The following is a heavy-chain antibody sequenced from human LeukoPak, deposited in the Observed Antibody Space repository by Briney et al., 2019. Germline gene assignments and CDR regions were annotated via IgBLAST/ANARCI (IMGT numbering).Heavy chain of an antibody. CDR2: IKQDGSEK. CDR1: GFTFSSYA. Sequence: PGGSLRLSCAASGFTFSSYAMSWVRQAPGKGLEWVANIKQDGSEKYYVDSVKGRFTISRDNAKNSLYLQMNSLRAEDTAVYYCARVLESIAAPTLLDYWGQGTLVTVSS. CDR3: ARVLESIAAPTLLDY. V-gene: IGHV3-7*01. D-gene: IGHD6-6*01. J-gene: IGHJ4*02.